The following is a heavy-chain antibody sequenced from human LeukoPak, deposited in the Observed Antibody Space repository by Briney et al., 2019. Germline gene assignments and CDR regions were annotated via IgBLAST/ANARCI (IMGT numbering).Heavy chain of an antibody. CDR3: AKGGVYYDSSGDAFDI. CDR2: IWYDGSNK. Sequence: GGSLRLSCAASGSTFSSYGMHWVRQAPGKGLEWVAVIWYDGSNKYYADSVKGRFTISRDNSKNTLYLQMNSLRAEDTAVYYCAKGGVYYDSSGDAFDIWGQGTMVTVSS. D-gene: IGHD3-22*01. V-gene: IGHV3-33*06. J-gene: IGHJ3*02. CDR1: GSTFSSYG.